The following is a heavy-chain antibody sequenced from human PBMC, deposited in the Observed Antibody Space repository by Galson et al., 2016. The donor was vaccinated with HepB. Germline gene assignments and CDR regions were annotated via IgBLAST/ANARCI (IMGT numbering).Heavy chain of an antibody. CDR2: ISSTTPIV. V-gene: IGHV3-48*01. Sequence: SLRLSCATSGFNFSVFGMNWVRQVPGEGLEWLSYISSTTPIVHYADSVKGQFTISRDNSKNTLFLQMNSLRAEDTAVYYCARDKRLWLLWGQGTLVTVSS. CDR3: ARDKRLWLL. D-gene: IGHD3-22*01. CDR1: GFNFSVFG. J-gene: IGHJ4*02.